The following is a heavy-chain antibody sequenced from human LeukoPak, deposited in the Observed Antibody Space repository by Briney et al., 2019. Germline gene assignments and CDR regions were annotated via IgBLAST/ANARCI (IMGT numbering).Heavy chain of an antibody. J-gene: IGHJ4*02. CDR3: ASTIEIAAAGTGSFDY. Sequence: PGGSLRLSCAASGFTFSSYEMSWVRQAPGKGLEWVSYISSSGSTTYYADSVKGRFTISRDNAKNSLYLQMNSLRAEDTAVYYCASTIEIAAAGTGSFDYWGQGTLVTVSS. V-gene: IGHV3-48*03. CDR2: ISSSGSTT. D-gene: IGHD6-13*01. CDR1: GFTFSSYE.